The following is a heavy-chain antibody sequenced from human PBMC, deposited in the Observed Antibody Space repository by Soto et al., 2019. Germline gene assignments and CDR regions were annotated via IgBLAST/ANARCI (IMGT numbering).Heavy chain of an antibody. CDR1: GFTFTSSA. V-gene: IGHV1-58*01. D-gene: IGHD3-22*01. Sequence: ASVKVSCKASGFTFTSSAVQWVRQARGRRLEWIGWIVVGSGNTNYAQKFQERVTITRDMSTSTAYMELSSLRSEDTAVYYCAAPRLQYYYDSSGYPTSWYFDLWGRGTLVTVSS. J-gene: IGHJ2*01. CDR3: AAPRLQYYYDSSGYPTSWYFDL. CDR2: IVVGSGNT.